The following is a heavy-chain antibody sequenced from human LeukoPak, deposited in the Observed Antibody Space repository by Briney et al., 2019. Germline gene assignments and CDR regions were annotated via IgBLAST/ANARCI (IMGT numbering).Heavy chain of an antibody. CDR1: GFTFSKYG. V-gene: IGHV3-30*02. J-gene: IGHJ3*01. D-gene: IGHD4-17*01. CDR3: ARRRWDLGDYPGIHSFDL. Sequence: GGSLRLSCAASGFTFSKYGMHWVRQAPGKGLEWVAFIRYDGINKYYEDSVRGRFTISRDNSKKTLSLQMNSLRGDDTAVYYCARRRWDLGDYPGIHSFDLWGQGTMITVSS. CDR2: IRYDGINK.